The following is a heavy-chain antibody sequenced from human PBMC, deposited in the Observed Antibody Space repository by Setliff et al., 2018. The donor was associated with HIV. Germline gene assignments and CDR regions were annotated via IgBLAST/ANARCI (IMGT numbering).Heavy chain of an antibody. CDR2: ISVHNGNT. CDR3: ARGRYSSGLTDY. CDR1: GYTFTNYG. V-gene: IGHV1-18*01. D-gene: IGHD6-19*01. Sequence: GASVKVSCKASGYTFTNYGINWVRQAPGQGLEWMGWISVHNGNTNFAQNVPGRITMTRNTSKTTAYMELISLKSEDTAVYYCARGRYSSGLTDYWGQGTLVTVSS. J-gene: IGHJ4*02.